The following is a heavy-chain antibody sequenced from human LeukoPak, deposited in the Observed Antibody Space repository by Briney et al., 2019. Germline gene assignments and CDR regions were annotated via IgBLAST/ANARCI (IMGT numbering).Heavy chain of an antibody. CDR3: AKSGDYCLDY. Sequence: PSETLSLTCSVSGASLTDFYWSWIRQPPGRGLEWIGSIHYSGSTSYNPSLRSRVTISVDKSKNQFSLQLTSVTAADTAVYYCAKSGDYCLDYWGPGTLVTVSS. V-gene: IGHV4-59*12. J-gene: IGHJ4*02. CDR1: GASLTDFY. CDR2: IHYSGST. D-gene: IGHD3-3*01.